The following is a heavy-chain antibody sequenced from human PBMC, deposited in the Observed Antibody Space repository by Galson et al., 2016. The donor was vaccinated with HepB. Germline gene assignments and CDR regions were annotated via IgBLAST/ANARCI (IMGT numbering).Heavy chain of an antibody. V-gene: IGHV1-69*13. CDR1: GGTFSSYA. D-gene: IGHD6-6*01. CDR3: ARQWYSSSSDYMDV. Sequence: SVKVSCKASGGTFSSYAINWVRQAPGHGLEWMGGITPMYGSANHAQKFQGRVTITADESTSTCYMELSSLRSEDTAVYYFARQWYSSSSDYMDVWGKGTMVTVFS. CDR2: ITPMYGSA. J-gene: IGHJ6*03.